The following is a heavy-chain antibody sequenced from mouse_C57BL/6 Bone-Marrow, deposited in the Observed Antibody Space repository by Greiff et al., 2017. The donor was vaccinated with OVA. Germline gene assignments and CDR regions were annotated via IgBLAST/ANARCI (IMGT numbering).Heavy chain of an antibody. J-gene: IGHJ3*01. Sequence: QVQLQQPGAELVKPGASVKLSCKASGYTFTSYWMQWVKQRPGQGLEWIGEIDPSDSYTNYNQKFKGKATLTVDTSSSTAYMQLSSLTSEDSAVYYCARGSYYGSSPWFAYWGQGTLVTVSA. CDR3: ARGSYYGSSPWFAY. D-gene: IGHD1-1*01. CDR1: GYTFTSYW. V-gene: IGHV1-50*01. CDR2: IDPSDSYT.